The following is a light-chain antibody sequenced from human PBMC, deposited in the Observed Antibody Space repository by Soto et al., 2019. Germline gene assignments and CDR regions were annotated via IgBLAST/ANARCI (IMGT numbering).Light chain of an antibody. J-gene: IGKJ1*01. V-gene: IGKV3-20*01. CDR3: HHFGNSLWT. CDR1: QSVARRN. CDR2: GAS. Sequence: EIVLTQSPGTLSLSPGERATLSCRASQSVARRNLAWYQQKSGQAPRLLIYGASSRAIHTPDRFSGSGSGTDFTLTISGLEPEDFAVYYCHHFGNSLWTFGQGTKVEI.